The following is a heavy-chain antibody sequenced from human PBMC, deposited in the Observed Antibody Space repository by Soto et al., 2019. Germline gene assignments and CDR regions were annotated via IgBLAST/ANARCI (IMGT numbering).Heavy chain of an antibody. CDR1: GYTFTAYF. CDR2: INPNTGDT. Sequence: QVQLVQSGAEVKKPGASVRVSCKASGYTFTAYFLHWIRQAPGQGFEWVGWINPNTGDTRYTQKFQXWXXXTXXTSTNTVYMELKSLRSGDTAVYYCARGPNTGDFDYWGQGTLVAVSS. V-gene: IGHV1-2*04. D-gene: IGHD7-27*01. CDR3: ARGPNTGDFDY. J-gene: IGHJ4*02.